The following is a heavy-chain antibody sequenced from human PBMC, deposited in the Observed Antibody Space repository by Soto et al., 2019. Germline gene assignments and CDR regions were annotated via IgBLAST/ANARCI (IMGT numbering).Heavy chain of an antibody. Sequence: EVQLLESGGGLVQPGGSLRLSCVASGFTFSSYAMTWVRQAPGKGLEWVSSITGSGGSTYSADSVKGRFTISRDNSGNTLFLQMNNLRAEDTAIYYCARPQTGRYGGQLASWCQGTLVTVSS. V-gene: IGHV3-23*01. D-gene: IGHD1-26*01. J-gene: IGHJ4*02. CDR2: ITGSGGST. CDR3: ARPQTGRYGGQLAS. CDR1: GFTFSSYA.